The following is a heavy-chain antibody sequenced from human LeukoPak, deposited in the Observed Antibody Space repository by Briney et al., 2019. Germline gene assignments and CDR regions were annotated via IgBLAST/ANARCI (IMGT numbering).Heavy chain of an antibody. D-gene: IGHD1-1*01. CDR3: ARERPFDY. Sequence: GGSLRLSCAASGFTFSSYAMHWVRQAPGKGLEYVSAISSNGGSTYYANSVEGRFTISRDNSKNTLYLQMGSLRAEDMAVYYCARERPFDYWGQGTLVTVSS. V-gene: IGHV3-64*01. CDR2: ISSNGGST. CDR1: GFTFSSYA. J-gene: IGHJ4*02.